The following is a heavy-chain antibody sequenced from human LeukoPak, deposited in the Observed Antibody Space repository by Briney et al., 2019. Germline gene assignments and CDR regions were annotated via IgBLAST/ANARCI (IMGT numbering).Heavy chain of an antibody. CDR3: VRDLMGAGGTTAYFHH. D-gene: IGHD1-1*01. J-gene: IGHJ1*01. CDR1: GFTFSDYS. V-gene: IGHV3-21*01. Sequence: GGSLRLSCAASGFTFSDYSMNWVLQAPGKGLEWVSSISRRSRHLYYAGSVKGRFTISRDNAKNSLYLQMNSLRAEDMAVYYCVRDLMGAGGTTAYFHHWGQGTLVTVSS. CDR2: ISRRSRHL.